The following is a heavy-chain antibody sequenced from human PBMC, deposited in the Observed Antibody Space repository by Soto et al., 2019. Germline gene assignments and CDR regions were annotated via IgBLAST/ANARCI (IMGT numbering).Heavy chain of an antibody. CDR1: GYTFTNFG. J-gene: IGHJ4*02. V-gene: IGHV1-18*01. Sequence: QVHLVQSGAEVKKPGASVKVSCTASGYTFTNFGISWVRQAPGQGLEWMGWISAYNGNTNYAQKFQGRVTMTTDTTTSTAFMEMRSLRSDDTAVYYWARGGTPIDYGGQGTLVTVSS. D-gene: IGHD3-16*01. CDR2: ISAYNGNT. CDR3: ARGGTPIDY.